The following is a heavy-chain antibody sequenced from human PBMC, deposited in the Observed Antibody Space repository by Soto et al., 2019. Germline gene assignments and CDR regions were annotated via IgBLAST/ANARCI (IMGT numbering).Heavy chain of an antibody. V-gene: IGHV3-30*18. CDR3: AKEGPVEMAEYHDY. Sequence: QVQLVESGGGVVQPGRSLRLSCAASGFTFSSYGMHWVRQAPGKGLEWVAVISYDGSNKYYADSVKGRFTISRDNSKNTLYLQMNSLRAEGTAVDYCAKEGPVEMAEYHDYWGQGTLVTVSS. CDR2: ISYDGSNK. D-gene: IGHD2-2*01. J-gene: IGHJ4*02. CDR1: GFTFSSYG.